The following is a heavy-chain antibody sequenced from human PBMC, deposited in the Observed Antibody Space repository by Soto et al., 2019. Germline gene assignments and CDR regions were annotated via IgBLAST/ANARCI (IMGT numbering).Heavy chain of an antibody. J-gene: IGHJ6*03. Sequence: QVQLQESGPGLVEPSQTLSLTCTVSGGSINSGGYYWSWIRQHPGKGLEWIGYIYDSGNTYHNPSLKSRVTISVDTSKSQFALKLSSVTAADTAIYYCARDLRGSYFHYYYMDVWGKGATVTVSS. D-gene: IGHD1-26*01. V-gene: IGHV4-31*03. CDR2: IYDSGNT. CDR1: GGSINSGGYY. CDR3: ARDLRGSYFHYYYMDV.